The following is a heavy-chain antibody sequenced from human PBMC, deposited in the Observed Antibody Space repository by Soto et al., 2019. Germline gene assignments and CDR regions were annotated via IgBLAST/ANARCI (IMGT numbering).Heavy chain of an antibody. J-gene: IGHJ4*02. D-gene: IGHD6-19*01. CDR2: IKSKTYGETT. V-gene: IGHV3-15*01. CDR1: GFNFNNAW. Sequence: GGSLRLSCAASGFNFNNAWMSWVRQGPGKGLEWVGLIKSKTYGETTDYSAPAKGRFTISRDDSKNTLYLQLNSLKNEDTAVYYCIHGSGRYDYWGPGTLVIV. CDR3: IHGSGRYDY.